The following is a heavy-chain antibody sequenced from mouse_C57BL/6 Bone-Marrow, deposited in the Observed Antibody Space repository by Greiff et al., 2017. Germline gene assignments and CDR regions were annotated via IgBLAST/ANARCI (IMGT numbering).Heavy chain of an antibody. Sequence: VQLQQPGAELVKPGASVKMSCKASGYTFTSYWITWVKQRPGQGLEWIGDIYPGSGSTNYNEKFKSKATLTVDTSSSTAYMQLSSLTSEDSAVYYCARESTVVEGYFDVWGTGTTVTVSS. D-gene: IGHD1-1*01. CDR2: IYPGSGST. CDR1: GYTFTSYW. V-gene: IGHV1-55*01. J-gene: IGHJ1*03. CDR3: ARESTVVEGYFDV.